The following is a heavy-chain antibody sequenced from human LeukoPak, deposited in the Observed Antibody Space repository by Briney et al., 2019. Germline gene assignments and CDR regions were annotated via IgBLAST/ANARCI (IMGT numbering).Heavy chain of an antibody. V-gene: IGHV4-39*07. J-gene: IGHJ1*01. Sequence: SETLSLTCTVSGGGLSYYWGWIRQPPGKGLEWIGTIFYSGNTYYNPSLKSRVTISVDTSKNQFSLKLSSVIAADTAVYYCARRNYSNYRYFQHWGQGTLVTVSS. CDR3: ARRNYSNYRYFQH. D-gene: IGHD4-11*01. CDR2: IFYSGNT. CDR1: GGGLSYY.